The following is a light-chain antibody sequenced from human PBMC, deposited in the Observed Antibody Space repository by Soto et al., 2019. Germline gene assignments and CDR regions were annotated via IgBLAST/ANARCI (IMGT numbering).Light chain of an antibody. CDR2: GSS. CDR3: AAWDDSLSAYV. V-gene: IGLV1-44*01. CDR1: NSNIGTNT. Sequence: QSVLTQPPSASGTPGQWVTISCSGGNSNIGTNTVNWYQHLPGTAPKLLISGSSQRPSGVPDRFSGSKSGTSASLDISGLQSEDEAEYSCAAWDDSLSAYVFGAGTKVTVL. J-gene: IGLJ1*01.